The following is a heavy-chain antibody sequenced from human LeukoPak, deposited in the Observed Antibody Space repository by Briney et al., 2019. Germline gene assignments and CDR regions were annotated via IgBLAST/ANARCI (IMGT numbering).Heavy chain of an antibody. V-gene: IGHV4-61*02. CDR1: GGSISSGSYY. Sequence: SQTLSLTCTVSGGSISSGSYYWSWIRQPAGKGLEWIGRIYTSGSTNYNPYLKSRVTISVDTSKNQFSLKLSSVIAADTAVYYCARGGRDGYSTNDYWGQGTLVTVSS. CDR2: IYTSGST. CDR3: ARGGRDGYSTNDY. D-gene: IGHD5-24*01. J-gene: IGHJ4*02.